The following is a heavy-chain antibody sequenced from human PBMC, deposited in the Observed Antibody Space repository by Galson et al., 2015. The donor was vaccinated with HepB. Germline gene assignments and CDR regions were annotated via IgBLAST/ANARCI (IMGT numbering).Heavy chain of an antibody. V-gene: IGHV3-15*01. CDR1: ALPFCNAW. CDR3: TTNIGIAASGG. CDR2: IKSKPVGGTI. Sequence: LRIFCAGSALPFCNAWMNWVRQDPGEGLEGVGRIKSKPVGGTIDYAAPVEGRLTISRDDSVNTLYLQMNSLTTEDTAVYYCTTNIGIAASGGWGQGTLVTVSS. D-gene: IGHD6-13*01. J-gene: IGHJ4*02.